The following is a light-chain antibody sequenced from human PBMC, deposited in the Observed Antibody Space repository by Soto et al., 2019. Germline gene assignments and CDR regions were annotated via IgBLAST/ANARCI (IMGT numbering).Light chain of an antibody. V-gene: IGKV3-11*01. CDR1: QRIGAY. CDR2: DKT. Sequence: EIVLTQSPATLSLSPGDRATLSCRASQRIGAYLAWYQQKGGQAPSLLIYDKTNRATVSPTRFSGSGSGTVFTLTISSLEPEDFAVYFFQHRSNSPPTWTFGQGTKVEIK. CDR3: QHRSNSPPTWT. J-gene: IGKJ1*01.